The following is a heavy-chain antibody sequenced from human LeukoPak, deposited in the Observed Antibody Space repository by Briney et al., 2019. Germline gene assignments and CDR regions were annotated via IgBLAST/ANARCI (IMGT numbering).Heavy chain of an antibody. CDR2: INHSGST. CDR1: GGSFSGYY. CDR3: ARGQDGVVPRVRYNWFDP. V-gene: IGHV4-34*01. Sequence: SETLSLTCAVYGGSFSGYYWSWIRQPPGKGLEWIGEINHSGSTNYNPSLKSRVTISVDTSKNQFSLKLSSVTAADTAVYYCARGQDGVVPRVRYNWFDPWGQGTLVTVFS. D-gene: IGHD3-3*01. J-gene: IGHJ5*02.